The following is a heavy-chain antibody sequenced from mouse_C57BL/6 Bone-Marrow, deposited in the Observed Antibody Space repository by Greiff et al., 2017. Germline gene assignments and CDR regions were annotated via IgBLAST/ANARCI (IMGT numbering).Heavy chain of an antibody. V-gene: IGHV10-1*01. CDR1: GFSFNTYA. Sequence: EVHLVESGGGLVQPKGSLKLSCAASGFSFNTYAMNWVRQAPGKGLEWVARIRSKSNNYATYYADSVKDRFTISRDDSESMLYLQMNNLKTEDTAMYYCVRGYAWFAYWGQGTLVTVSA. D-gene: IGHD2-2*01. CDR3: VRGYAWFAY. CDR2: IRSKSNNYAT. J-gene: IGHJ3*01.